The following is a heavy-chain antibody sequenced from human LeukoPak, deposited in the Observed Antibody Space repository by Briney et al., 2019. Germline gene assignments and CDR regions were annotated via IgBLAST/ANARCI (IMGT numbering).Heavy chain of an antibody. D-gene: IGHD2-2*02. CDR3: ARVDGGVVPAAISSPHFDY. Sequence: PPETLSLTCAVYGGSFSGYYWSWIRQPPGKGLEWIGEIHHSGSTNYNPALKSRVTISVDTSKNQCSLKLSPVTAADTAVYYCARVDGGVVPAAISSPHFDYSGQGTLVTVSS. V-gene: IGHV4-34*01. CDR1: GGSFSGYY. J-gene: IGHJ4*02. CDR2: IHHSGST.